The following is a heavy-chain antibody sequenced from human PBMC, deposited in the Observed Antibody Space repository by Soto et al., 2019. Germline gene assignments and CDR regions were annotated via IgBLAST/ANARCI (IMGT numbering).Heavy chain of an antibody. Sequence: QVQLQQWGAGLLKPSETLSLTCAVYGGSGGSFSGYYWSWIRQPPGKGLEWIGEINHSGSTNYTPPPKTRVTISVDTSKTQFSLTLSSVTAADTAVYYCARHNYDSSGYSHYYYGMDVWGQGTTVTVSS. J-gene: IGHJ6*02. D-gene: IGHD3-22*01. V-gene: IGHV4-34*01. CDR2: INHSGST. CDR1: GGSGGSFSGYY. CDR3: ARHNYDSSGYSHYYYGMDV.